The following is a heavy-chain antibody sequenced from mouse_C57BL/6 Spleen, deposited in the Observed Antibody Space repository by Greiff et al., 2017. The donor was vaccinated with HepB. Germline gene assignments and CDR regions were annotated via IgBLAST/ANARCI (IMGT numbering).Heavy chain of an antibody. J-gene: IGHJ1*03. CDR1: GYTFTSYW. CDR2: INPSNGGT. Sequence: QVQLQQPGTELVKPGASVKLSCKASGYTFTSYWMHWVKQRPGQGLEWIGNINPSNGGTNYNEKFKSKATLTVDKSSSTAYMQLSSLTSEDSAVYYCARCDGYYVHWYSDVWGTGTTVTVSS. D-gene: IGHD2-3*01. V-gene: IGHV1-53*01. CDR3: ARCDGYYVHWYSDV.